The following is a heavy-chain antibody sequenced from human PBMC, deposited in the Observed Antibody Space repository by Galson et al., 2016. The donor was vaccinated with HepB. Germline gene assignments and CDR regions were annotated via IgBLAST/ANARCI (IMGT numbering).Heavy chain of an antibody. J-gene: IGHJ6*02. CDR3: AKRSWGLPPPGGAMDV. Sequence: SLRLSCAASGFTFSSYGMSWVRQAPGKGLEWVSSIGGSGVTTKYEDSVKGRFTISRDNSKNTLYLQMNSLRAEDAAVYYCAKRSWGLPPPGGAMDVWGQGTTVTVSS. D-gene: IGHD3-10*01. V-gene: IGHV3-23*01. CDR2: IGGSGVTT. CDR1: GFTFSSYG.